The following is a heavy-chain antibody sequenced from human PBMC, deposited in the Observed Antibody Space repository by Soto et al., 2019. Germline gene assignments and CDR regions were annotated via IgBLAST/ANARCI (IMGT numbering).Heavy chain of an antibody. CDR3: ARGAQSDYFDY. V-gene: IGHV3-33*01. CDR1: GFTFSSYG. J-gene: IGHJ4*02. CDR2: IWYDGSNK. Sequence: GGSLRLSCAASGFTFSSYGMHWVRQAPGKGLEWVAVIWYDGSNKYYADSVKGRFTISRDNSKNTLYLQMNSLRAEDTAVYYCARGAQSDYFDYWGQGTLVTVSS.